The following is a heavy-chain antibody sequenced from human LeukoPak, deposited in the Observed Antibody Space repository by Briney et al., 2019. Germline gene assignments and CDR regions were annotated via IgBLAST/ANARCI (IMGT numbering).Heavy chain of an antibody. CDR1: GGSISSSSYY. CDR3: ARLGYSSSRWFDP. D-gene: IGHD6-13*01. Sequence: PSETLSLTCTVSGGSISSSSYYWGWIRQPPGKGLEWIGSIYYSGSTYYNPSLKSRVTISVDTSKNQFSLKLSSVTAADTAVYYCARLGYSSSRWFDPWGQGTLVTVSS. J-gene: IGHJ5*02. CDR2: IYYSGST. V-gene: IGHV4-39*01.